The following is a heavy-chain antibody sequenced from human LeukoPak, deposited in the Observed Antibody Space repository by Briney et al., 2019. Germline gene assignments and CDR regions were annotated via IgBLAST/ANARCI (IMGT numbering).Heavy chain of an antibody. Sequence: ASVKVSCKASGYTFTSYGISWVRQAPGQGLEWMGWISAYNGNTNYAQKFQGRVTITADESTSTAYMELSSLRSEDTAVYYCARGPSMAPGRHYYYYYYMDVWGKGTTVTVSS. CDR1: GYTFTSYG. D-gene: IGHD5-24*01. V-gene: IGHV1-18*01. J-gene: IGHJ6*03. CDR2: ISAYNGNT. CDR3: ARGPSMAPGRHYYYYYYMDV.